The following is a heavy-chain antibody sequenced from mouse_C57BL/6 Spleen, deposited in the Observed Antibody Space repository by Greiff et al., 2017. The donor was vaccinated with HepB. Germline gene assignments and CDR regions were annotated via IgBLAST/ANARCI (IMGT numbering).Heavy chain of an antibody. CDR1: GYAFSSSW. CDR2: IDPGDGDT. V-gene: IGHV1-82*01. J-gene: IGHJ4*01. CDR3: AKRAYYYGSSIYAMDY. Sequence: QVQLQQSGPELVKPGASVKISCKASGYAFSSSWMNWVKQRPGKGLEWIGRIDPGDGDTNYNGKFKGKATLTADKSSSTAYMQLSSLTSEDSAVYFCAKRAYYYGSSIYAMDYWGQGTSVTVSS. D-gene: IGHD1-1*01.